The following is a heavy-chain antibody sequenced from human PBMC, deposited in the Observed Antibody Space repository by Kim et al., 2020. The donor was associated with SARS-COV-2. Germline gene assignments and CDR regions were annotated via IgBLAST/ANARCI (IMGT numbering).Heavy chain of an antibody. D-gene: IGHD6-19*01. V-gene: IGHV3-21*01. J-gene: IGHJ6*02. CDR3: ARDLLAVGVSRDGPAHFGLGMGYYYYGMDV. CDR1: GFTFSSYS. Sequence: GGSLRLSCAASGFTFSSYSMNWVRQAPGKGLEWVSSISSSSSYIYYADSVKGRFTISRDNAKNSLYLQMNSLRAEDTAVYYCARDLLAVGVSRDGPAHFGLGMGYYYYGMDVWGQGTTVTVSS. CDR2: ISSSSSYI.